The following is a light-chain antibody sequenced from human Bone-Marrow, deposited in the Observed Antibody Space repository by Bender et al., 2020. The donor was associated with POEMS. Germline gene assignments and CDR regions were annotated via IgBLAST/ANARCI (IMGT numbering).Light chain of an antibody. V-gene: IGLV2-14*01. Sequence: SALTQPASVSGSPGQSITISCTGTSSDVGGYNFVSWYQQHPGKAPKLMIYDVSTRPSGVSNRFSGSKSGNTASLTISGLQAEDEADYYCSSYAGSNNFVVFGGGTKLTVL. CDR1: SSDVGGYNF. CDR3: SSYAGSNNFVV. J-gene: IGLJ2*01. CDR2: DVS.